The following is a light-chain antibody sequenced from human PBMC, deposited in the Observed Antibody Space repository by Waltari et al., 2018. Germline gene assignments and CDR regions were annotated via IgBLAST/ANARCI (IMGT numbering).Light chain of an antibody. CDR3: QQYFDTPWT. J-gene: IGKJ1*01. V-gene: IGKV4-1*01. CDR1: QTVFYNSDNKNY. Sequence: DIVMTQSPDSLTVSLGERATINCKSSQTVFYNSDNKNYLSWYQQKPGQRPKLLIYWASTRESGVPDRFSGSGSGTDFDLTISDLQAEDVAVYFCQQYFDTPWTFGRGTKVEVK. CDR2: WAS.